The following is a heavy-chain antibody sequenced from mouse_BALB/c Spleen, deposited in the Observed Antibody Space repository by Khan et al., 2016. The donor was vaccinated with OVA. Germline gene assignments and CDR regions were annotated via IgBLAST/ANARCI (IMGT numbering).Heavy chain of an antibody. V-gene: IGHV1-4*01. CDR1: GYTFTSYT. J-gene: IGHJ2*01. CDR2: INPSSGYT. Sequence: QVQLQQSGAELVKPGASVKMSCKASGYTFTSYTMHWVKQRPGQGLEWIGYINPSSGYTKYNQKFKDKATLTADKSSSTAYMQLSSLTSEDSAVYYCARKSTMASYWGQGTTLTVSA. CDR3: ARKSTMASY. D-gene: IGHD3-1*01.